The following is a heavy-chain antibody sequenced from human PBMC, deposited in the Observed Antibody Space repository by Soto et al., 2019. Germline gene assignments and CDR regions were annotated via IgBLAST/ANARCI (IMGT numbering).Heavy chain of an antibody. CDR3: AIDRGISGWYVETAGSYYGMDV. J-gene: IGHJ6*02. CDR2: ISWNSGSI. D-gene: IGHD6-19*01. Sequence: EVQLVESGGGLVQPGRSLRLSCAASGFTFDDYAMHWVRQAPGKGLEWVSGISWNSGSIGYADSVKGRFTISRDNAKNSLYLQMNSLRAEDTALYYCAIDRGISGWYVETAGSYYGMDVWGQGTTVTVSS. CDR1: GFTFDDYA. V-gene: IGHV3-9*01.